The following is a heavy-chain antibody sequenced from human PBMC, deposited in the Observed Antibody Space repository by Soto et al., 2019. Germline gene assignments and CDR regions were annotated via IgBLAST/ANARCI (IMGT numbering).Heavy chain of an antibody. J-gene: IGHJ4*02. CDR1: GFTFSSYA. CDR3: AKDGDIVVVPAVDY. Sequence: EVHLLESGGGLVQPGGSLRLSCAASGFTFSSYAMSWVRQAPGKGLEWVSAISGSGGSTYYADSVKGRFTISRDNSKNTLYLQMNSLRAEDTAVYYCAKDGDIVVVPAVDYWGQGTLVTVSS. V-gene: IGHV3-23*01. D-gene: IGHD2-2*01. CDR2: ISGSGGST.